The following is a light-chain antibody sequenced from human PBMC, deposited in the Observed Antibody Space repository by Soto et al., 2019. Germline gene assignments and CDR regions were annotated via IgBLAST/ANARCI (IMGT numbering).Light chain of an antibody. CDR3: HSYDSSAHWV. V-gene: IGLV6-57*04. Sequence: NFKLTQPHSVSESPGKTVTISCTRSGGSIANNYVQWYQQRPGSAPTPVIYQDNERPSGVPDRFSGSIDRSSNSASLTISGLRTEDEADYYCHSYDSSAHWVFGGGTKLTVL. CDR2: QDN. J-gene: IGLJ3*02. CDR1: GGSIANNY.